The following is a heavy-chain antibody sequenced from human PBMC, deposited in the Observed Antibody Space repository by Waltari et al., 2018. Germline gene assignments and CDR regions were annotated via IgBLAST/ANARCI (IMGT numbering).Heavy chain of an antibody. CDR1: GFTFSTFW. CDR2: IKPDGTST. J-gene: IGHJ3*01. CDR3: VRDLYGRDDV. V-gene: IGHV3-74*01. Sequence: EVQLVESGGGLVNPGGSLRLSCEASGFTFSTFWMHWVRHLPGKGLVWVSHIKPDGTSTDYGDSVEGRFTISRDNAKNTLYLQMNSLRAEDTAIYYCVRDLYGRDDVWGQGTMVTVSS. D-gene: IGHD3-10*01.